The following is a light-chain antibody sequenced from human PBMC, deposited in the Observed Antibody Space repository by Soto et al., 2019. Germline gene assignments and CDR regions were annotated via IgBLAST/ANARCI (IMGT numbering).Light chain of an antibody. J-gene: IGKJ4*01. Sequence: EIILTQSPVTLSVSPGERATLSCWASQNVSSRLAWYQQKPGQAPRLLIFDASNRATGIPARFSGSGSGTDFTLTISSLEPEDFAIYYCQQRCNWPPVTFGGGTKVDIK. CDR1: QNVSSR. CDR3: QQRCNWPPVT. CDR2: DAS. V-gene: IGKV3-11*01.